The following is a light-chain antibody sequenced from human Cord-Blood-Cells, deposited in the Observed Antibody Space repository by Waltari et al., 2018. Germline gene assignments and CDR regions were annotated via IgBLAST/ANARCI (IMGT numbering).Light chain of an antibody. CDR1: QSISSY. CDR3: QQSYSTPYT. V-gene: IGKV1-39*01. CDR2: AAS. Sequence: THMTQSPSALSASVGDRVTITCRASQSISSYLHWYQQKPGNAPKLLIYAASSLQSGVPSRFSGSGSGTDFTLTISSLQPEDFATYYCQQSYSTPYTFGQGTKLEIK. J-gene: IGKJ2*01.